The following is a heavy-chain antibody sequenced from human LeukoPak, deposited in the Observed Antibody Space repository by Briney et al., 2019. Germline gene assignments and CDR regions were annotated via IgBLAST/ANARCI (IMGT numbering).Heavy chain of an antibody. V-gene: IGHV1-2*02. Sequence: ASVKVSCKASGYSFTDYYVHWVRQAPGQGLEWMGWINPNSGVTTYGQKFQGRVTMTRDTSISTVYMEVSGLRYDDTAVYYCARDGGIYYDNSGTYCGPGDYWGQGTLITVSS. D-gene: IGHD3-22*01. CDR3: ARDGGIYYDNSGTYCGPGDY. CDR1: GYSFTDYY. CDR2: INPNSGVT. J-gene: IGHJ4*02.